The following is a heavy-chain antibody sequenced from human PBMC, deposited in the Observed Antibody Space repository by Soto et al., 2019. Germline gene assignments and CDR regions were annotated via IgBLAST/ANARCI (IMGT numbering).Heavy chain of an antibody. D-gene: IGHD3-10*01. J-gene: IGHJ6*02. CDR1: GCTFSSYL. CDR2: IIPIFGTA. CDR3: AREKRVHYYGMDV. V-gene: IGHV1-69*13. Sequence: SVKVSCTASGCTFSSYLISWVRLAPRQGLEWVGGIIPIFGTANYAQKFQGRVTITADESTSTAYMELSSLRSEDMVVYYCAREKRVHYYGMDVWGQGTTVTVSS.